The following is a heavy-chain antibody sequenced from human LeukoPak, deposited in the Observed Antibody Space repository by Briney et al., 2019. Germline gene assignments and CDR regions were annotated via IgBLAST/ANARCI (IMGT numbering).Heavy chain of an antibody. Sequence: SETLSLTCTVSGGSISSGDYYWSWLRQPPGKGLEWIGYIYYSGSTNYNPSLKSRVTISVDKSKNQFSLKLSSVTAADTAVYYCASKGRSGPFNWFDPWGQGTLVTVSS. CDR3: ASKGRSGPFNWFDP. J-gene: IGHJ5*02. D-gene: IGHD2-15*01. CDR1: GGSISSGDYY. V-gene: IGHV4-30-4*01. CDR2: IYYSGST.